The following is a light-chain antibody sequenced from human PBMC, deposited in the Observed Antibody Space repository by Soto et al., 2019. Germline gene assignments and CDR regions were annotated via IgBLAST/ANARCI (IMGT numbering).Light chain of an antibody. V-gene: IGLV2-14*03. J-gene: IGLJ1*01. Sequence: QSVLTQPASVSGSPGQSIAISCTGTSSDVGAYNYVSWYQQHPGKAPKLMIYDVTNRPSGVSDRFSGSKSGNTASLTISGLQAEDDADYYCSSDTSSSTYVFGTGTKVTVL. CDR2: DVT. CDR1: SSDVGAYNY. CDR3: SSDTSSSTYV.